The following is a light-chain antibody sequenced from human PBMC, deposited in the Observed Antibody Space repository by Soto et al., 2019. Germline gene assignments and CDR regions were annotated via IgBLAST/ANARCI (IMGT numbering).Light chain of an antibody. CDR3: QQSYSTPWT. Sequence: DLQMTPSPSSLCPYXRACVTITXXASQSISSYVSWYQQKPGKAPKLLIYAASSLQSGVPSRFSGSGSGTDFTLTISSLQPEDFATYYCQQSYSTPWTFGQGTKVDIK. CDR1: QSISSY. J-gene: IGKJ1*01. V-gene: IGKV1-39*01. CDR2: AAS.